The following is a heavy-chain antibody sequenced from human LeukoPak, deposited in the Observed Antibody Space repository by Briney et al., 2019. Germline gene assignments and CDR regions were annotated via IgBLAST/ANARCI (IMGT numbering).Heavy chain of an antibody. V-gene: IGHV4-4*07. CDR3: ARDKSDWNPEDAFDI. D-gene: IGHD1-1*01. Sequence: PSETLSLTCTVSAGSISSYYWSWIRQPAGKGLEWIGGRYTSGSTTYNSSLKSRLIILVDTTKNQFPLKLRSVTAADAAGYYCARDKSDWNPEDAFDIWGQGTMVTVSS. CDR2: RYTSGST. J-gene: IGHJ3*02. CDR1: AGSISSYY.